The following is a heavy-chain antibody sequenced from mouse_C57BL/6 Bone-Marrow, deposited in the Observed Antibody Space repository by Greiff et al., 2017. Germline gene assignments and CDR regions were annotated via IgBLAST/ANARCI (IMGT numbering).Heavy chain of an antibody. CDR2: IHPNSGST. CDR1: GYTFTSYW. D-gene: IGHD1-2*01. J-gene: IGHJ2*01. Sequence: QVQLQQPGAELVKPGASVKLSCKASGYTFTSYWMHWVKQRPGQGLEWIGMIHPNSGSTNYNAKFKSKATLTVDKSSSTAYMQLSSLTSEDSAVYYCARSGYYGPGYYFDYWGQGTTLTVSS. CDR3: ARSGYYGPGYYFDY. V-gene: IGHV1-64*01.